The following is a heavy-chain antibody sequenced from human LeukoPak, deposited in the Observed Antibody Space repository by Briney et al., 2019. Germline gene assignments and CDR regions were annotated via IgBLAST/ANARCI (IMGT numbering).Heavy chain of an antibody. V-gene: IGHV3-21*01. CDR3: ARDDEYYYGSGSYYTEYFQH. Sequence: PGGSLRLSCAASGFTFSSYSMYWVRQAPGKGLEWVSSISSSSSYIYYADSVNGRFTISRDNAKNSLYLQMNSLRAEDTAVYYCARDDEYYYGSGSYYTEYFQHWGQGTLVTVSS. J-gene: IGHJ1*01. CDR2: ISSSSSYI. CDR1: GFTFSSYS. D-gene: IGHD3-10*01.